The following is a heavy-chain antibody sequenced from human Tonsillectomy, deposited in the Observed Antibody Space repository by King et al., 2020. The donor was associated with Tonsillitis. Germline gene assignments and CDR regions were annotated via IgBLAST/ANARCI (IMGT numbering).Heavy chain of an antibody. D-gene: IGHD6-13*01. CDR1: GGSISSTSYY. Sequence: QLQESGPGLVKPSETLSLTCTVSGGSISSTSYYWGWIRQPPGKGLDWIGSIYYSGSSYYNPSLKSRVTISVDTSKIQFSLNLSSVTAADTAVYYCASSPAGYYYYYYMDVWGKGTTVTVSS. J-gene: IGHJ6*03. CDR2: IYYSGSS. V-gene: IGHV4-39*01. CDR3: ASSPAGYYYYYYMDV.